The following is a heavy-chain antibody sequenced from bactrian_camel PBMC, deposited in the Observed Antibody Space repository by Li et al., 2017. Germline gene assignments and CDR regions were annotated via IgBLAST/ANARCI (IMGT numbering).Heavy chain of an antibody. CDR1: GYDASRNC. CDR2: IYTRTGST. CDR3: ATYGRVGPFFDY. V-gene: IGHV3S54*01. D-gene: IGHD5*01. J-gene: IGHJ6*01. Sequence: VQLVESGGGAVQAGGSLRLSCAASGYDASRNCLAWFRQAPEKEREGVANIYTRTGSTFHADSVKGRFTISQDNTNNTLYLQVNSLKSEDTALYYCATYGRVGPFFDYWGQGTQVTVS.